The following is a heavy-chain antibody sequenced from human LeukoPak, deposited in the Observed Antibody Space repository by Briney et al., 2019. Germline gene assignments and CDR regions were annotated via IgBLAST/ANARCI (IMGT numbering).Heavy chain of an antibody. CDR3: AKDDLGYCSGGSCYPPTYWFDP. D-gene: IGHD2-15*01. J-gene: IGHJ5*02. CDR1: GFTFSSYA. CDR2: ISGSGGST. V-gene: IGHV3-23*01. Sequence: PGGSLRLSCAASGFTFSSYAMSWVRQAPGKGLEWVSAISGSGGSTYYADSVKGRFTISRDNSKNTLYLQMNSLRAEDTAVYYCAKDDLGYCSGGSCYPPTYWFDPWGQGTLVTVSS.